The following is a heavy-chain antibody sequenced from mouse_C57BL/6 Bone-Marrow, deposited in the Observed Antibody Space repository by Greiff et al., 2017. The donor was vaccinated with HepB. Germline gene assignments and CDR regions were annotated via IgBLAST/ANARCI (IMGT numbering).Heavy chain of an antibody. D-gene: IGHD1-1*01. CDR3: ARDRGSSSPDY. CDR2: ISYDGSN. Sequence: EVQLVESGPGLVKPSQSLSLTCSVTGYSITSGYYWNWIRQFPGNKLEWMGYISYDGSNNYNPSLKNRISITRDTSKNQFFLKLNSVTTEDTATYYCARDRGSSSPDYWGQGTTLTVSS. J-gene: IGHJ2*01. V-gene: IGHV3-6*01. CDR1: GYSITSGYY.